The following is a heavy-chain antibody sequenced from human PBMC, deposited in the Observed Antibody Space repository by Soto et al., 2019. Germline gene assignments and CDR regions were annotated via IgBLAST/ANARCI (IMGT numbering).Heavy chain of an antibody. CDR1: GYTFTSYD. CDR3: ARSPTTIYDFWSGPPDGMDV. Sequence: QVQLVQSGAEVKKPGASVKVSCKASGYTFTSYDINWVRQATGQGLEWMGWMNPNSGNTGYAQKFQGRVTMTRNTSISTAYMELSILRSEDTAVYYCARSPTTIYDFWSGPPDGMDVWGQGTTVTVSS. J-gene: IGHJ6*02. V-gene: IGHV1-8*01. D-gene: IGHD3-3*01. CDR2: MNPNSGNT.